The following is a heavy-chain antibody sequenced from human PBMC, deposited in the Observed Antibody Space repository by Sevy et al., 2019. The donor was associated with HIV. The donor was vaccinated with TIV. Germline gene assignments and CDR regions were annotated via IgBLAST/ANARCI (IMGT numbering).Heavy chain of an antibody. V-gene: IGHV3-21*01. J-gene: IGHJ4*02. CDR2: ISSSSSYI. CDR3: ARESIAAPPVDY. CDR1: GFTFSSYS. Sequence: GGSLRLSCAASGFTFSSYSMNWFRQAPGKGLEWVSSISSSSSYIYYADSVKGRFTISVDNAKNSLYLQMNSLRAEDTAVYYCARESIAAPPVDYWGQGTLVTVSS. D-gene: IGHD6-6*01.